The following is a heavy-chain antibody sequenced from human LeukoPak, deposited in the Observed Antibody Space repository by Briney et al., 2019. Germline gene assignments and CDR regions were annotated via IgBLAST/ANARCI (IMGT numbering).Heavy chain of an antibody. CDR3: AKDRSTSCPLDY. D-gene: IGHD2-2*01. CDR2: IRYDGSNK. V-gene: IGHV3-30*02. Sequence: GGSLRLSWPASGFTVSSYGMHWVRQAPGKGLEWVAFIRYDGSNKYYADSVKGRFTISRDNSQNTLYLQMNSVRAEDTAVYYCAKDRSTSCPLDYWGQGTLVTVSS. CDR1: GFTVSSYG. J-gene: IGHJ4*02.